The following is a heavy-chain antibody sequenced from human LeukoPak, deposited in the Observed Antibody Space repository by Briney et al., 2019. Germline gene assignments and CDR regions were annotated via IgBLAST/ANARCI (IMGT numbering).Heavy chain of an antibody. Sequence: SETLSLTCTVSGGSISSYYWSWIRQPAGKGLEWIGRIYTSGSTNYNPSLKSRVTISVDTSKNQFSLKLSSVTAADTAVYYCAARYYYDSSGYYAFWGQGTLVTVSS. J-gene: IGHJ4*02. D-gene: IGHD3-22*01. CDR1: GGSISSYY. V-gene: IGHV4-4*07. CDR3: AARYYYDSSGYYAF. CDR2: IYTSGST.